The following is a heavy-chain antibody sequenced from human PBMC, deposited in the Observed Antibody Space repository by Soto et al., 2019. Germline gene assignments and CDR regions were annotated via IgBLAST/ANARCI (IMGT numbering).Heavy chain of an antibody. D-gene: IGHD4-17*01. CDR2: IIPIFGTA. CDR1: GGTSSSYA. Sequence: ASVKVSCKASGGTSSSYAISWVRQAPGQGLEWMGGIIPIFGTANYAQKFQGRVTITADKSTSTAYMELSSLRSEDTAVYYCARDFPTVVNWFDPWGQGTPVTVSS. CDR3: ARDFPTVVNWFDP. V-gene: IGHV1-69*06. J-gene: IGHJ5*02.